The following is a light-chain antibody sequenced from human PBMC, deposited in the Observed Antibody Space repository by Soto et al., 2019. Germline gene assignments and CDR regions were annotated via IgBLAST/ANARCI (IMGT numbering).Light chain of an antibody. V-gene: IGKV3-20*01. CDR2: GAS. CDR1: QSIINNY. CDR3: QQYSSSPLT. J-gene: IGKJ4*01. Sequence: IVLTQSPGTLSLSPGERATLSCRASQSIINNYLAWYQQKPGQAPRLLIYGASNRATGIPDRFSGSGSGTDFTFTISRLEPEDFAVYFCQQYSSSPLTFGGGTKVEIK.